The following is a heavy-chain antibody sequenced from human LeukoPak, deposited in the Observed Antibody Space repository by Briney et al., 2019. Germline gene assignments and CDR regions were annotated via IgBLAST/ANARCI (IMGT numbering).Heavy chain of an antibody. CDR3: AKATGTLTN. CDR2: ISSDGSNR. CDR1: GFTFSSYA. D-gene: IGHD1-1*01. Sequence: PGGSLRLSCAASGFTFSSYAMHWVRQAPGKGLEWVAVISSDGSNRYYADSVKGRFTISRDNSKNTLYLQMNSLTAGDTAIFYCAKATGTLTNWGQGILVTVSS. J-gene: IGHJ4*02. V-gene: IGHV3-30*04.